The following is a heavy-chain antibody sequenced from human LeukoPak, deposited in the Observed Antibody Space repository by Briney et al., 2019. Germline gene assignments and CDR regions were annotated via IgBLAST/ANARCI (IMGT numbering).Heavy chain of an antibody. D-gene: IGHD3-22*01. CDR1: GYTFTSYD. Sequence: ASVKVSCKASGYTFTSYDINWVRQATGQGLEWMGWMNPNSGNTGYAQKFQGRVTITADKSTSTAYMELSSLRSEDTAVYYCARERAYYDSSGLGAFDIWGQGTMVTVSS. V-gene: IGHV1-8*01. J-gene: IGHJ3*02. CDR2: MNPNSGNT. CDR3: ARERAYYDSSGLGAFDI.